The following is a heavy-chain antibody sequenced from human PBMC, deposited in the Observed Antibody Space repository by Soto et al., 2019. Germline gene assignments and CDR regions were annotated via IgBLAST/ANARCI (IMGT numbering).Heavy chain of an antibody. J-gene: IGHJ4*02. V-gene: IGHV1-69*01. CDR3: ARDVTGYSYGYYVY. D-gene: IGHD5-18*01. CDR2: IIPIFGTA. Sequence: QVQLVQSGAEVKKPGSSVKVSCKASGGTFSSYATSWVRQAPGQGLEWMGGIIPIFGTANYAQKFQGRVTITADESTSTAYMELSSLRSEDTAVYYCARDVTGYSYGYYVYWGQGTLVTVSS. CDR1: GGTFSSYA.